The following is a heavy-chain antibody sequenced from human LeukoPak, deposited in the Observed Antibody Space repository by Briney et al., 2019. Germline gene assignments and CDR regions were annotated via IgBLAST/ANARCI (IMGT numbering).Heavy chain of an antibody. D-gene: IGHD3-16*01. CDR1: GFTFSSYA. J-gene: IGHJ4*02. V-gene: IGHV3-23*01. Sequence: GGSLRLSCAASGFTFSSYAMSWVRQAPGRGLEWVSSISNRGGSTYHADSVKGRFTISRDNSKNTLYLQVKSLRAGDTAVYYCAKRNGALGGEIDYWGQGTLVTVSS. CDR3: AKRNGALGGEIDY. CDR2: ISNRGGST.